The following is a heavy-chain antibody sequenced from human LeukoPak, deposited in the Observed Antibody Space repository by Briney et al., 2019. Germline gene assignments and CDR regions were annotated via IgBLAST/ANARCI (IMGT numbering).Heavy chain of an antibody. V-gene: IGHV4-59*08. J-gene: IGHJ6*02. CDR1: GGSISSYY. D-gene: IGHD3-10*02. Sequence: PSETLSLTCTVSGGSISSYYWSWIRQPPGKGLEWIGYIYYSGTNNYNPSLKSRVTISVDTSKNQFSLKLSSVTAADTAVYFCTRHMSYYYGMDVWGQGTTVTVSS. CDR2: IYYSGTN. CDR3: TRHMSYYYGMDV.